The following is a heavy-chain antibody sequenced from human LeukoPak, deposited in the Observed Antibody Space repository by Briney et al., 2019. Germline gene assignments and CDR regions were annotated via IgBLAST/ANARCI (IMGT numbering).Heavy chain of an antibody. J-gene: IGHJ4*02. CDR2: IYYSGST. Sequence: SETLSLTCAVYGGSFSGYYWSWIRQPPGKGLEWIGYIYYSGSTNYNPSLKSRVTISVDTSKNQFSLKLSSVTAADTAVYYCARSGLPDYWGQGTLVTVSS. CDR3: ARSGLPDY. CDR1: GGSFSGYY. V-gene: IGHV4-59*01.